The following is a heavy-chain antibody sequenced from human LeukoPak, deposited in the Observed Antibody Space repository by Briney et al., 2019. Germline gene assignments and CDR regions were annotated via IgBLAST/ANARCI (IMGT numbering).Heavy chain of an antibody. Sequence: GESLKISCKGSGYSFTSNWIGWVRQMPGKGLEWMGIIYPGDSDTRNGPSFQGRVTISADKSITTAYLQWSSLKASDTAMYYCARGDGYNFDLWGQGTLVTVSS. V-gene: IGHV5-51*01. CDR2: IYPGDSDT. J-gene: IGHJ4*02. CDR1: GYSFTSNW. CDR3: ARGDGYNFDL. D-gene: IGHD5-24*01.